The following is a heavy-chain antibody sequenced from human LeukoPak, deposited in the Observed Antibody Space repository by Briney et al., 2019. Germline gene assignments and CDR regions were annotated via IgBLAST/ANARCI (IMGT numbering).Heavy chain of an antibody. CDR2: IYYSGST. D-gene: IGHD6-13*01. CDR1: GGSISSSSFY. CDR3: ARHGGSSGWYHFDY. J-gene: IGHJ4*02. V-gene: IGHV4-39*01. Sequence: KPSETLSLTCTVSGGSISSSSFYWGWIRQPPGKGLDWIGSIYYSGSTYYSPSLKSRVTMSVDTSKNQFSLKLSSATAADTALYYCARHGGSSGWYHFDYWGQGTLVTVSS.